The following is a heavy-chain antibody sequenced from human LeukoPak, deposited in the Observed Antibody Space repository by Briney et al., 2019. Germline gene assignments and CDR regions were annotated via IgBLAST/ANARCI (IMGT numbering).Heavy chain of an antibody. J-gene: IGHJ5*02. CDR3: AISYCSSTSCYFPSKRGFDP. CDR2: INHSGST. D-gene: IGHD2-2*01. CDR1: GGSFSGYY. Sequence: SETLSLTCAVYGGSFSGYYWSWIRQPPGKGLEWIGEINHSGSTNYNPSLKSRVTISVDTSKNQFSLKLSSVTAADTAVYYCAISYCSSTSCYFPSKRGFDPWGQGTLVTVSS. V-gene: IGHV4-34*01.